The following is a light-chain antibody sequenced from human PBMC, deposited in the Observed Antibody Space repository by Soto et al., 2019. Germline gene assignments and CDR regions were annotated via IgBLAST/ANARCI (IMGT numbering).Light chain of an antibody. J-gene: IGKJ4*01. Sequence: DIQMTQSPSSVSASVGDRVTITCRASQGIRSWLAWYQQKPGKAPKLLISSASTLQSGVPSRFSGSGSGTDFTLTISGLQPEDFAPYYCQQSGTFPATFGGGTRVEIK. CDR1: QGIRSW. V-gene: IGKV1D-12*01. CDR3: QQSGTFPAT. CDR2: SAS.